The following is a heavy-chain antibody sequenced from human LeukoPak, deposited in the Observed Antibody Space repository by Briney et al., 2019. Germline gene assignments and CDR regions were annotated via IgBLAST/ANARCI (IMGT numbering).Heavy chain of an antibody. CDR2: IWYDGSNK. CDR3: ARPVSGSGSPNWLGP. Sequence: PGGPLRLSCAASGFTFPSSGMHWVRKAPGKGLEWVAVIWYDGSNKYYADSVKGRFTISRDNSKNTLYLQMNSLRGEDTAVYYCARPVSGSGSPNWLGPWGEGTLVTVSS. D-gene: IGHD3-10*01. V-gene: IGHV3-33*01. CDR1: GFTFPSSG. J-gene: IGHJ5*02.